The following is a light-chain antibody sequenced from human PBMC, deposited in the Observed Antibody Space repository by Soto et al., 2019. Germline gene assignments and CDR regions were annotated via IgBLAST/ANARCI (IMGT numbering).Light chain of an antibody. V-gene: IGLV3-21*02. J-gene: IGLJ2*01. CDR2: DDS. Sequence: SYELTQPPSVSVAPGQTARITCGGNNIGSKSVHWYQQKPGQAPVLVVYDDSDRPSGIPERFSGSNSGNTATLTISSVEAGDEADYYCQVWDSSSNLVVFGGGTKRTVL. CDR3: QVWDSSSNLVV. CDR1: NIGSKS.